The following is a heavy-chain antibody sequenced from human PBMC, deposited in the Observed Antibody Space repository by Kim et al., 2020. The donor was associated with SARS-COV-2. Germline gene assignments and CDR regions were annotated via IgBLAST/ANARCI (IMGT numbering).Heavy chain of an antibody. V-gene: IGHV3-30*01. Sequence: SVKGRFTISRDNSKNTLYLQTNSLRAEDTAVYYCARGEGLGITIFGVADYWGQGTLVTVSS. D-gene: IGHD3-3*01. J-gene: IGHJ4*02. CDR3: ARGEGLGITIFGVADY.